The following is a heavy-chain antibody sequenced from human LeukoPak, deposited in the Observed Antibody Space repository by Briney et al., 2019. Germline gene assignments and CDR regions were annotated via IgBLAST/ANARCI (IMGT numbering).Heavy chain of an antibody. CDR1: GFTFSSYE. Sequence: GGSLRLSCVASGFTFSSYEMNWVRQAPGKGLEWISYISASGTGKHYADSVKGRFTVSRDNAKNSVYLQVNIPRAEDTAVYYCAREEYYHLNTGSQDAFALWGQGTMVTVSS. V-gene: IGHV3-48*03. D-gene: IGHD2-2*01. J-gene: IGHJ3*01. CDR2: ISASGTGK. CDR3: AREEYYHLNTGSQDAFAL.